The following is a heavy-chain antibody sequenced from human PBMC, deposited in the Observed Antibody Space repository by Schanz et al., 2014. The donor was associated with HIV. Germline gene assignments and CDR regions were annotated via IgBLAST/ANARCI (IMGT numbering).Heavy chain of an antibody. D-gene: IGHD3-10*01. V-gene: IGHV1-69*01. CDR1: GVTFXXXX. Sequence: QVQLVQSGAEVKKPGSSVKVSCKASGVTFXXXXXPPAPHPPDKGLDWQGGTCPALRTANYVQKLQGRTTISADESTNTVYLELSSLRLEDTAVYYCARDRYYDHWGQGTLVTVSS. CDR3: ARDRYYDH. CDR2: TCPALRTA. J-gene: IGHJ4*02.